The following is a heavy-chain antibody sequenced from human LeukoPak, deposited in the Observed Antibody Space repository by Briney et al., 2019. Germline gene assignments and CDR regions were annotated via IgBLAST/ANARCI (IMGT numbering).Heavy chain of an antibody. CDR1: GFTFSSYA. D-gene: IGHD4-11*01. J-gene: IGHJ6*02. Sequence: GGSLRLSCAASGFTFSSYAMSWVRQAPGKGLEWVSAISGSGGSTYYADSVKGRFTISRDNSKNTLYLQMNSLRAEDTAVYYCAKDADYMGYYSYGMDVWGQGTTVTVSS. CDR3: AKDADYMGYYSYGMDV. CDR2: ISGSGGST. V-gene: IGHV3-23*01.